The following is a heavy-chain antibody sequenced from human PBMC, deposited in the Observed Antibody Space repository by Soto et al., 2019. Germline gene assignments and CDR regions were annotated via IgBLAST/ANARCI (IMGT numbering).Heavy chain of an antibody. V-gene: IGHV1-18*01. J-gene: IGHJ6*02. Sequence: ASVKVSCEASGYTFTSYAMHWVRQAPGQRLEWMGWISAYNGNTNYAQKLQGRVTMTTDTSTSTAYMELRSLRSDDTAVYYCARVGSSGWYPMDVWGQGTTVTVSS. CDR3: ARVGSSGWYPMDV. CDR2: ISAYNGNT. D-gene: IGHD6-19*01. CDR1: GYTFTSYA.